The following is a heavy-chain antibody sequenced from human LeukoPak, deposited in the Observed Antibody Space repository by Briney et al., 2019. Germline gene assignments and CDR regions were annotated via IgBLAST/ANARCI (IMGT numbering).Heavy chain of an antibody. CDR3: AKPSARLSRGYDYFDY. J-gene: IGHJ4*02. V-gene: IGHV3-30*02. Sequence: LPGGSLRLSCAASGFTFSSYGMHWVRQAPGKGLEWVAVIPYDGSNKYYADSVKGRFTISRDNSKNTLYLQMNSLRAEDTAVYYCAKPSARLSRGYDYFDYWGQGTLVTVSS. D-gene: IGHD5-12*01. CDR1: GFTFSSYG. CDR2: IPYDGSNK.